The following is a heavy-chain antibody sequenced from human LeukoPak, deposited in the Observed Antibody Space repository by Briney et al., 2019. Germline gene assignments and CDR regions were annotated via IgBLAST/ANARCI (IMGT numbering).Heavy chain of an antibody. V-gene: IGHV1-18*01. Sequence: ASVKVSCKASGYTFTSYGISWVRQAPGQGLEWMGWISAYNGNTNYAQKLQGRVTMTTDTSTSTAYMELRSLRSDDTAVYYCARWSGDSSGWYPGRFDYWGQGTLVTVSS. CDR1: GYTFTSYG. D-gene: IGHD6-19*01. J-gene: IGHJ4*02. CDR2: ISAYNGNT. CDR3: ARWSGDSSGWYPGRFDY.